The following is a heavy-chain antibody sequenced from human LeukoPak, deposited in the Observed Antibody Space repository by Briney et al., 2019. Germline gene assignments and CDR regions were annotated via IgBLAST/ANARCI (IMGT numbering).Heavy chain of an antibody. Sequence: SETLSLTCAVYGGSFSGYYWSWIRQPPGKGLEWIGEINHSGSTNYNPSLKRRVTISVDTSKNQFALKLSSVTAADTAVYYCARDYLGAGTVGATSGHWGQGTLVTVSS. V-gene: IGHV4-34*01. CDR2: INHSGST. CDR1: GGSFSGYY. J-gene: IGHJ4*02. CDR3: ARDYLGAGTVGATSGH. D-gene: IGHD1-26*01.